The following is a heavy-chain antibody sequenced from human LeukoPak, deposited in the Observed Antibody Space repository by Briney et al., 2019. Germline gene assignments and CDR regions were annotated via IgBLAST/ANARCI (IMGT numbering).Heavy chain of an antibody. CDR1: GGTFSSYA. J-gene: IGHJ4*02. CDR2: IISIFGTA. V-gene: IGHV1-69*13. Sequence: ASVKVSCKASGGTFSSYAISWVRQAPGQGLEWMGGIISIFGTANYTQKFQGRVTITADESTSTAYMELSSLRSEDTAVYYCTRWDSSDYQQFDYWGQGTLVTVSS. D-gene: IGHD3-22*01. CDR3: TRWDSSDYQQFDY.